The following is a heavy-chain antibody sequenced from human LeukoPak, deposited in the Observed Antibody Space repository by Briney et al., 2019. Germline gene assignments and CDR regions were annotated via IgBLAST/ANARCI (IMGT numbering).Heavy chain of an antibody. D-gene: IGHD1-1*01. CDR3: ARDRERGFDY. Sequence: GGSLRLSCAVSGLTFSGFWMSWSRQAPGKGLEWVASINSDGSEGYYADVVKGRFTISRDNAKNSLYLQMNSLRAEDTAVYYCARDRERGFDYWGQGTLVTVSS. CDR2: INSDGSEG. CDR1: GLTFSGFW. V-gene: IGHV3-7*03. J-gene: IGHJ4*02.